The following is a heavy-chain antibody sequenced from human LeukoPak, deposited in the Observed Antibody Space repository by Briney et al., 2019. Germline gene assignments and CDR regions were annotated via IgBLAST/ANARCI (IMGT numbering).Heavy chain of an antibody. V-gene: IGHV1-46*01. CDR3: ARAQQWAESRDYYYGMDV. J-gene: IGHJ6*02. D-gene: IGHD6-19*01. CDR2: INPSGGST. Sequence: GASVTVSCKASGYTFTSYYMHWVRQAPGQGLEWMGIINPSGGSTSYAQKFQGRVTMTRDTSTSTVYMELSSLRSEDTAVYYCARAQQWAESRDYYYGMDVWGQGTTVTVSS. CDR1: GYTFTSYY.